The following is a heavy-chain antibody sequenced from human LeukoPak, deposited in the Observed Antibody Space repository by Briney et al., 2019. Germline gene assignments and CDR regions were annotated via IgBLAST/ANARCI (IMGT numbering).Heavy chain of an antibody. D-gene: IGHD2-15*01. V-gene: IGHV3-53*01. J-gene: IGHJ4*02. CDR2: IYSGGST. CDR3: ARVIGVVATMDYFGF. Sequence: GSLDLSCAASGSRFINNYMTWARQPPGRGLEWVSLIYSGGSTYYADSVKGRFAISRDHSKNTLYLQMNSLTAEDTAVYYCARVIGVVATMDYFGFRGQGTLVTVSS. CDR1: GSRFINNY.